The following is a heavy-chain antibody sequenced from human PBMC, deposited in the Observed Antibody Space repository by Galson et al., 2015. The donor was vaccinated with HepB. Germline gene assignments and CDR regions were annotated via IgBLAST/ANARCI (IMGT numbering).Heavy chain of an antibody. CDR2: MYPGDSDT. J-gene: IGHJ4*02. CDR1: GYSFTNYW. V-gene: IGHV5-51*01. D-gene: IGHD2-8*01. Sequence: QSGAEVKKPGESLKISCKGSGYSFTNYWIGWVRQMPGKGLEWMGIMYPGDSDTRYSPSFQGQVTFSADKSISTAYLQWSSLQASDTAMYYCARRMTPEAFDHWGQGTLVTVSS. CDR3: ARRMTPEAFDH.